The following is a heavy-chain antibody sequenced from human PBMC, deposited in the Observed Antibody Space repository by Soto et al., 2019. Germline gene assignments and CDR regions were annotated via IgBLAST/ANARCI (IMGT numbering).Heavy chain of an antibody. CDR1: GYTFTSHG. D-gene: IGHD3-10*01. V-gene: IGHV1-18*01. CDR2: ISPYNGDT. J-gene: IGHJ6*03. CDR3: ARMVRGSTVGYYYMDV. Sequence: QVQLVQSGAEVKKPGASVKVSCKTSGYTFTSHGISWVRQAPGQGLEWMGWISPYNGDTNYAQKLQGRVSVTTDSSTRTAYMELRSLRSEDTAVYYCARMVRGSTVGYYYMDVGGKGTTVTVSS.